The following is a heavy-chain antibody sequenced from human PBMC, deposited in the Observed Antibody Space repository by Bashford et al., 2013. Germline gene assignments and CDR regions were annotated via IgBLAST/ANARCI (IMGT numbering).Heavy chain of an antibody. CDR3: ARYDNIWGTQSRWFDP. J-gene: IGHJ5*02. CDR2: SLTVGAP. CDR1: VAPSAVVVTT. V-gene: IGHV4-61*08. Sequence: ETLSSPALSLVAPSAVVVTTGVGSGSPQGRDWSGLVMSLTVGAPTTTPPSRSRVTMSVDTSKNQFSLRLSSVTAADTAVYYCARYDNIWGTQSRWFDPWGQGTLVTVSS. D-gene: IGHD3-16*01.